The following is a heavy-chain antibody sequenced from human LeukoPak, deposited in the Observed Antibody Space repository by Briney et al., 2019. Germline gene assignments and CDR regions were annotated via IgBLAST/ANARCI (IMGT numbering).Heavy chain of an antibody. Sequence: GGSLRLSCAASGFTFSSSGMHWVRQAPGKGLEWVAFIRYDGSNKDYADSVKGRFTISRDTAKNSLYLQMNSLRAEDTAVYYCAGYCSSVSCRNIDYWGQGTLVTVSS. V-gene: IGHV3-30*02. CDR3: AGYCSSVSCRNIDY. CDR1: GFTFSSSG. J-gene: IGHJ4*02. D-gene: IGHD2-2*01. CDR2: IRYDGSNK.